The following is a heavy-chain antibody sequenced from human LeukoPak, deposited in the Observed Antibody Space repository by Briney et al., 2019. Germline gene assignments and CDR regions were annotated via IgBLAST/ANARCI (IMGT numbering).Heavy chain of an antibody. CDR3: ARTTADGFDL. J-gene: IGHJ3*01. D-gene: IGHD1-1*01. Sequence: SETLSLTCTVSDDSISDYYRGWIRQPPGKGLEWIGYFHNSGTSTYNPSLKSRVTISVDTSKNQFSLKLNSVTAADTAVFYCARTTADGFDLWGQGTMVTVSS. CDR2: FHNSGTS. V-gene: IGHV4-59*01. CDR1: DDSISDYY.